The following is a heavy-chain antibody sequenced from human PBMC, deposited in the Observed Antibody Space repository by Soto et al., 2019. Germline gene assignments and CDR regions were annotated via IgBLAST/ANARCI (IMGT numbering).Heavy chain of an antibody. D-gene: IGHD1-1*01. J-gene: IGHJ6*02. Sequence: QVQLVQSGAEVKKPGYSVKVSCKASGGTFSSSAFSWVRQAPGQGLEWMGGIMPIFRTPDYAQKFQGRVTITADESTSTAYMELSSLRFEDTGVYYCAGDKDRQQLGGNYYYIMDVWGQGTTVTVSS. V-gene: IGHV1-69*12. CDR2: IMPIFRTP. CDR1: GGTFSSSA. CDR3: AGDKDRQQLGGNYYYIMDV.